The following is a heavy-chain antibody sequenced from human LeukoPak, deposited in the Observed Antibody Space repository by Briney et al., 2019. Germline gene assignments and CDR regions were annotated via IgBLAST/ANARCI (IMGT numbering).Heavy chain of an antibody. CDR1: GFTFSSYA. D-gene: IGHD6-19*01. CDR2: ISWNSGSI. V-gene: IGHV3-9*01. CDR3: AKIRTPYSSGWYAFDY. J-gene: IGHJ4*02. Sequence: PGGSLRLSCAASGFTFSSYAMHWVRQAPGKGLEWVSGISWNSGSIGYADSVKGRFTISRDNAKNSLYLQMNSLRAEDTALYYCAKIRTPYSSGWYAFDYWGQGTLVTVSS.